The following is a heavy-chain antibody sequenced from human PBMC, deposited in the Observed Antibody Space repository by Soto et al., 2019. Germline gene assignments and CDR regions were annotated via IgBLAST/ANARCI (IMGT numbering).Heavy chain of an antibody. J-gene: IGHJ6*02. V-gene: IGHV3-48*02. CDR3: ARDLLYSGSYYSFYGMDV. CDR1: GFTFSSYS. Sequence: EVQLVESGGGLVQPGGSLRLSCAASGFTFSSYSMNWVRQAPGKGLEWVSYISSSSSTIYYADSVKGRFTISRDNAKNSLYLQMNCLRDEDTAVYYCARDLLYSGSYYSFYGMDVWGQGTTVTVSS. CDR2: ISSSSSTI. D-gene: IGHD1-26*01.